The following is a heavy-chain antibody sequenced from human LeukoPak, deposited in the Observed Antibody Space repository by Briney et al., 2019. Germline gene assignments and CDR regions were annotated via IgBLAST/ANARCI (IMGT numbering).Heavy chain of an antibody. D-gene: IGHD2-2*01. J-gene: IGHJ6*03. CDR2: IYHSGRT. Sequence: SETLSLTRTVSGGSISSGRYYWRRIRQPPGKGLEWIGYIYHSGRTYYNPSLKSRVTISVDRSKNQFSLKLGSVTAADTAVYYCARGDCSGTSCSPNYYYYMDVWGKGTTVTVSS. V-gene: IGHV4-30-2*01. CDR1: GGSISSGRYY. CDR3: ARGDCSGTSCSPNYYYYMDV.